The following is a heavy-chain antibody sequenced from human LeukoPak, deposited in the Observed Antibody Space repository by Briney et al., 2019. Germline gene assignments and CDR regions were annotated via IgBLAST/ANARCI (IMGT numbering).Heavy chain of an antibody. J-gene: IGHJ6*02. CDR1: GYTFTGYY. CDR3: ASYDFWSGYYLSGYYGMDV. CDR2: INPNSGGT. Sequence: ASVKVSCKASGYTFTGYYMHWVRQAPGQGLEWMGWINPNSGGTNYAQKFQGRVTMTRDTSISTAYMELSRLRSDDTAVYYCASYDFWSGYYLSGYYGMDVWGQGTTVTVSS. V-gene: IGHV1-2*02. D-gene: IGHD3-3*01.